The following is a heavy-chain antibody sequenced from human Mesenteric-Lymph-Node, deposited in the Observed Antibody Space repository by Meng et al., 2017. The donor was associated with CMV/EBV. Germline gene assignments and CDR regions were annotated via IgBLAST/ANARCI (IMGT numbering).Heavy chain of an antibody. V-gene: IGHV4-61*01. Sequence: SGVSVSSDNYDWNWIRQPPGEGLECIGYISYIGSTTYNPSLKNRVTISLDTSKNQFSLNLRSVTTADTAVYYCARAGIPQTSGYFDLWGRGTLVTVSS. D-gene: IGHD2-2*02. CDR2: ISYIGST. J-gene: IGHJ2*01. CDR1: GVSVSSDNYD. CDR3: ARAGIPQTSGYFDL.